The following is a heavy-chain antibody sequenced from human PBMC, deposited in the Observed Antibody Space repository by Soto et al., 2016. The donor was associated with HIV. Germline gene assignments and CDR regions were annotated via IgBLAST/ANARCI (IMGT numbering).Heavy chain of an antibody. V-gene: IGHV1-69*01. CDR1: GYTFTGYY. Sequence: QVQLVQSGAEVKKPGASVKVSCKASGYTFTGYYMHWVRQAPGQGLEWMGGISPIFGTANYAQKFQGRVTITADESTSTAYMELTSLRSEDTAVYYCGRDRASSGSYYSANYYGMDVWGQGTTVTVSS. CDR2: ISPIFGTA. D-gene: IGHD3-10*01. J-gene: IGHJ6*02. CDR3: GRDRASSGSYYSANYYGMDV.